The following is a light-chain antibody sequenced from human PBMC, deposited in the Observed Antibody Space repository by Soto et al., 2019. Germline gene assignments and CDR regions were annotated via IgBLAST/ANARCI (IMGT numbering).Light chain of an antibody. CDR3: QQYNTWHPKMA. CDR2: GAS. V-gene: IGKV3-15*01. CDR1: QSVSSD. J-gene: IGKJ1*01. Sequence: VVTQSPATLSVFPGETATLSCRASQSVSSDLAWYQQRPGQSPRLLIYGASTRATGIPAWFRGSGSGTEFRLTISSLQSEDFATYYRQQYNTWHPKMAFGRGTKVDIK.